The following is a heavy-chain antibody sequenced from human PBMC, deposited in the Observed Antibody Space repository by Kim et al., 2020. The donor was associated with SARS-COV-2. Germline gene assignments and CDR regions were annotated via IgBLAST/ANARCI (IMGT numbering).Heavy chain of an antibody. CDR2: LYDSGNS. J-gene: IGHJ6*01. D-gene: IGHD3-10*01. CDR3: ARGSGSGSTYGLDF. V-gene: IGHV4-30-2*01. CDR1: GGSISSGCYS. Sequence: SETMSLTCAVSGGSISSGCYSWSWIRQPPGKGLEWIGCLYDSGNSYSYPSRRIRVTISVARSKNQFSLKLRSVTAAATAVYSCARGSGSGSTYGLDF.